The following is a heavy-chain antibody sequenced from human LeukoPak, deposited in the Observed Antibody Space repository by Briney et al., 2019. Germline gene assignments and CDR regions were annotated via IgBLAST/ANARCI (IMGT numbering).Heavy chain of an antibody. CDR1: GDSISSYY. V-gene: IGHV4-4*07. Sequence: PSETLSLTCTVWGDSISSYYWSWIRQPAGKGLEGIGRMYTRGSTNYNPCLRSLFPIAVDTYKPLFSLKLSSVTAADTAVYSCATHPFATPFDYWGPGTLVTVSS. J-gene: IGHJ4*02. CDR2: MYTRGST. CDR3: ATHPFATPFDY. D-gene: IGHD2-15*01.